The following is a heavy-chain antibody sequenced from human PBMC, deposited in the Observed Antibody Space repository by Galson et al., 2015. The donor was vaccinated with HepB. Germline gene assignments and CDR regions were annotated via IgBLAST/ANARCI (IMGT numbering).Heavy chain of an antibody. J-gene: IGHJ2*01. CDR1: GLSLSPSGVG. CDR3: AHLPGAAGSLYWYFDL. Sequence: PALVKPTQTLTLTCTFSGLSLSPSGVGVGWIRQPPGKALEWLVPIYWDDDKRYSPSLKSRLTITKDTSKNQVVLTMTNMDPVDTATYYCAHLPGAAGSLYWYFDLWGRGTLVTVSS. D-gene: IGHD6-13*01. V-gene: IGHV2-5*02. CDR2: IYWDDDK.